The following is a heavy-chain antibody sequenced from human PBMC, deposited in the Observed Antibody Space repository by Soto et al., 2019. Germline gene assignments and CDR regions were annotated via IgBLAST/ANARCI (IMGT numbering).Heavy chain of an antibody. CDR2: TYHRGST. J-gene: IGHJ4*02. D-gene: IGHD3-16*02. V-gene: IGHV4-59*01. CDR3: ARIGGYRNFDY. Sequence: SETLSLTCSVSGVSISSYFWSWIRQPPGRGLEWIGYTYHRGSTNYSPSLKSRVAISLDTSENQFSLKVNSVTAADTAVYYCARIGGYRNFDYWGQGTLVTVSS. CDR1: GVSISSYF.